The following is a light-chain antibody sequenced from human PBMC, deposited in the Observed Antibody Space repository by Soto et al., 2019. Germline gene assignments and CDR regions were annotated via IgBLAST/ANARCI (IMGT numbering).Light chain of an antibody. CDR2: EDN. CDR1: SGSIASNY. CDR3: QSYDSSSYV. J-gene: IGLJ1*01. V-gene: IGLV6-57*04. Sequence: NFMLTQPHSVSESPGKTVTISCTRSSGSIASNYVQCYQQRPGSAPTTVIDEDNERPSGVPDRFSGSIDRSSNSASLTISGLKTYDEADSYCQSYDSSSYVLGSGTKVTVL.